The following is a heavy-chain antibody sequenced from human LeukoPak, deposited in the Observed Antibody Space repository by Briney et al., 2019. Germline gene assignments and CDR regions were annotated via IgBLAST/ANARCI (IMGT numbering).Heavy chain of an antibody. CDR3: AKRSRIAVAGDPFDY. Sequence: GGSLRLSCAASGFTFSSYAMSWVRQAPGKGLEWVSAISGSGGSTHYADSGKGRFTISRDNSKNTLYLQMNSLRAEDTAVYYCAKRSRIAVAGDPFDYWGQGTLVTVSS. CDR2: ISGSGGST. CDR1: GFTFSSYA. J-gene: IGHJ4*02. V-gene: IGHV3-23*01. D-gene: IGHD6-19*01.